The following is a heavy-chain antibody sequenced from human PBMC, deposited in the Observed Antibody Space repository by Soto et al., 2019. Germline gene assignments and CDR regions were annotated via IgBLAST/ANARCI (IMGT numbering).Heavy chain of an antibody. CDR1: GGTFSSYA. CDR3: ARVGESIAARYYCYGMDV. CDR2: IIPIFGTA. V-gene: IGHV1-69*12. Sequence: QVQLVQSGAEVKKPGSSVKVSCKASGGTFSSYAISWVRQAPGQGLEWMGGIIPIFGTANYAQKFQGRVTITADXXTXTXXRELSSLRSEDTAVYYCARVGESIAARYYCYGMDVWGQGTTVTVSS. D-gene: IGHD6-6*01. J-gene: IGHJ6*02.